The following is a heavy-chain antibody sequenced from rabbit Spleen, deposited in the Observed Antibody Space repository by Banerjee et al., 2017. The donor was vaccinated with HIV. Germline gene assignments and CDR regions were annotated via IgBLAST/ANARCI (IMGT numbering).Heavy chain of an antibody. CDR3: ARGDYLSYSYGDHTYATPFEL. D-gene: IGHD6-1*01. CDR2: INTATGKA. V-gene: IGHV1S45*01. J-gene: IGHJ4*01. CDR1: GFSFSDRDV. Sequence: QEQLVESGGGLVKPEGSLTLTCKASGFSFSDRDVMCWVRQAPGKGLEWIACINTATGKAVYANWAKGRFTISRTSSTTVTLQMTSLTAADTATYFCARGDYLSYSYGDHTYATPFELWGPGTLVTVS.